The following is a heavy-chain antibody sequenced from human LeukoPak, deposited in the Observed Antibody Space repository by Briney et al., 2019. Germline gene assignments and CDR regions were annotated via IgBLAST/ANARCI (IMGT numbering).Heavy chain of an antibody. CDR2: ISSSSSYI. D-gene: IGHD2-2*01. Sequence: PGGSLRLSCAASGFTFSSYSMNWVRQAPGKGLEWVSSISSSSSYIYYADSVKGRFTISRDNAKNSLYLQMNSQRAEDTAVYYCALDPLVVPDDYYYYGMDVWGKGTTVTVSS. J-gene: IGHJ6*04. CDR3: ALDPLVVPDDYYYYGMDV. V-gene: IGHV3-21*01. CDR1: GFTFSSYS.